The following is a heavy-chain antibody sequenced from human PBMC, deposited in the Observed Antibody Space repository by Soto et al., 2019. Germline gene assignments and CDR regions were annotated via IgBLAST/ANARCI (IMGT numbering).Heavy chain of an antibody. V-gene: IGHV1-69*01. CDR1: GGTFSSYA. J-gene: IGHJ6*02. D-gene: IGHD3-3*01. Sequence: QVQLVQSGAEVKKPGSSVKVSCKASGGTFSSYAISWVRQAPGQGLEWMGGIIPIFGTANYAQKFQGRVTITADESTSTAYMELSGLRSEDTAVYYYARLVWSGYYKQRAGMDVWGQGTTVTVS. CDR2: IIPIFGTA. CDR3: ARLVWSGYYKQRAGMDV.